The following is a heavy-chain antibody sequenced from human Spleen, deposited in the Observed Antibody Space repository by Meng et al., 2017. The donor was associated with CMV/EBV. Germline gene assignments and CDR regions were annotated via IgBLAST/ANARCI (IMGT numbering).Heavy chain of an antibody. J-gene: IGHJ5*02. D-gene: IGHD3-3*01. CDR3: ARGLGPKYYDFWSGYYIVGRWFDP. CDR1: YY. Sequence: YYWSWIRQPPGKGLEWIGEINHSGSTNYNPSLKSRVTISVDTSKNQFSLKLSSVTAADTAVYYCARGLGPKYYDFWSGYYIVGRWFDPWGQGTLVTVSS. V-gene: IGHV4-34*01. CDR2: INHSGST.